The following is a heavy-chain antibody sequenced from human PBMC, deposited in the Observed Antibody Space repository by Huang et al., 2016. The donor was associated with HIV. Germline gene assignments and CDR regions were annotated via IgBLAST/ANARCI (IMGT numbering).Heavy chain of an antibody. CDR1: GGSFTGNY. Sequence: QMQLQQRGAGLLKPSETLSLTCGVSGGSFTGNYLPWIRQAPGQGLEWIGEVKDSGATNYTPYLNGRVTISLDKSNRELSLNLRSVTAADTAVYYCARQWTILEWLLGLDVWGQGTTVIVSS. CDR3: ARQWTILEWLLGLDV. J-gene: IGHJ6*02. D-gene: IGHD3-3*01. V-gene: IGHV4-34*02. CDR2: VKDSGAT.